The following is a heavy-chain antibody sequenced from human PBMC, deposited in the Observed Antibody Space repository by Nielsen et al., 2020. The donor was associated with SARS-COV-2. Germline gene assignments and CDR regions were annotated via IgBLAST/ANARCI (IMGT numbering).Heavy chain of an antibody. D-gene: IGHD3/OR15-3a*01. Sequence: GESLKISCAASGFTFSSYEMNWVRQAPGKGLEWVSYISSSGSTIYYADSVKGRFTISRDNAKNSLFLQMSSLRAEDTAVYYCARDRTDLYGYYYYAMDVWGQGTTVTVSS. CDR3: ARDRTDLYGYYYYAMDV. CDR1: GFTFSSYE. J-gene: IGHJ6*02. V-gene: IGHV3-48*03. CDR2: ISSSGSTI.